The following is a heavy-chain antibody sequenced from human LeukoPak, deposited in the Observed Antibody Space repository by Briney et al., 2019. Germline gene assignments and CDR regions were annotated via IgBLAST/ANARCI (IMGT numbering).Heavy chain of an antibody. Sequence: PGGSLRLSCAVSGYPFSDHYIDWVRQAPGKGLEWVASINSDGSEGYYADVVKGRFTISRDNAKNSLYLQINSLRAEDTAVYYCARSSYSSSSSVWGQGTMVTVSS. D-gene: IGHD6-6*01. CDR1: GYPFSDHY. V-gene: IGHV3-7*03. CDR3: ARSSYSSSSSV. J-gene: IGHJ3*01. CDR2: INSDGSEG.